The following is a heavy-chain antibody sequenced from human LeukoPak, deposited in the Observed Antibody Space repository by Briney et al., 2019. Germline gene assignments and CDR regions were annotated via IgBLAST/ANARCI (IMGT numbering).Heavy chain of an antibody. V-gene: IGHV4-59*01. Sequence: SETLSLTCTVSGGSISSYYWSWIRQPPGKGLEWIGYIYYSGSTNYNPSLKSRVTISVDTSKNQFSLKLSSVTAADTAVYYCARENYSDYVFDYWGQGTLVTVSS. CDR1: GGSISSYY. CDR3: ARENYSDYVFDY. J-gene: IGHJ4*02. CDR2: IYYSGST. D-gene: IGHD4-11*01.